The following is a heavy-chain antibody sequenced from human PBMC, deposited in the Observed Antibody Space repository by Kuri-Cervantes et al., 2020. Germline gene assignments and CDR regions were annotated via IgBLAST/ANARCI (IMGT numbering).Heavy chain of an antibody. Sequence: GGSLRLSCAVSGFTFRNYWMHWVRQAPGKGLEWVSRVDNDGSDTIYADSVKGRFTISRDNAKNSLYLQMNSLRAEDTAVYYCARDPCGGDCTYYFDYWGQGTLVTVSS. CDR2: VDNDGSDT. V-gene: IGHV3-74*01. CDR1: GFTFRNYW. CDR3: ARDPCGGDCTYYFDY. J-gene: IGHJ4*02. D-gene: IGHD2-21*02.